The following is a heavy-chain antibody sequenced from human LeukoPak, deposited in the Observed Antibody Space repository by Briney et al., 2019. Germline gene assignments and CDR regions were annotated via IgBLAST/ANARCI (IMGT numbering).Heavy chain of an antibody. Sequence: ASVRVSCKASGYTFTGYYMHWVRQAPGQGLEWMGWINPNSGGTNYAQKFQGRVTMTRDTSISTAYMELSRLRSDDTAVYYCARDYCGGDCYFGWFDPWGQGTLVTVSS. CDR1: GYTFTGYY. V-gene: IGHV1-2*02. CDR2: INPNSGGT. J-gene: IGHJ5*02. CDR3: ARDYCGGDCYFGWFDP. D-gene: IGHD2-21*01.